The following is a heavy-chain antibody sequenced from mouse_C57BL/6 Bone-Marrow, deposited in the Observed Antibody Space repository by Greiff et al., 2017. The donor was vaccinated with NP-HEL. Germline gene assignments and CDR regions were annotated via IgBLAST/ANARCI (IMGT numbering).Heavy chain of an antibody. CDR2: ISYDGSN. V-gene: IGHV3-6*01. J-gene: IGHJ2*01. CDR1: GYSITSGYY. Sequence: VQLKESGPGLVKPSQSLSLTCSVTGYSITSGYYWNWIRQFPGNKLEWMGYISYDGSNNYNPSLKNRISLTRDTSKNQFFLKLKSVTTEDTATYYCARGGGNYADYWGQGTTLTVSS. D-gene: IGHD1-1*02. CDR3: ARGGGNYADY.